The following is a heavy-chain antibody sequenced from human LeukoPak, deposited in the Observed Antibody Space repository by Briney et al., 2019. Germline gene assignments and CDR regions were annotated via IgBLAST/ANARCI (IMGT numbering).Heavy chain of an antibody. V-gene: IGHV4-38-2*01. Sequence: PSETLSLTCAVSGYSISSGYYWGWIRQPPGKGLEWIGSIYHSGSTYYNPSLKSRVTISVDTSKNRFSLKLSSVTAADTAVYYCARGLQSLGYFDYWGQGTLVTVSS. D-gene: IGHD4-11*01. CDR3: ARGLQSLGYFDY. J-gene: IGHJ4*02. CDR1: GYSISSGYY. CDR2: IYHSGST.